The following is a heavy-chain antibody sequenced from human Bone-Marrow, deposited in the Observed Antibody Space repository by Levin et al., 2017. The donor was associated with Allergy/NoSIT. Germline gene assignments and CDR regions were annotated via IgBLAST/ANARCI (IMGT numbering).Heavy chain of an antibody. J-gene: IGHJ4*02. Sequence: GGSLRLSCTASGFAFSTYWMHWVRQVPGKGLAWVSRISSDGTKTEYAGSVRGRFTISRDNAKNTLYLQMDSLRGEDTAVYYCARENYGLWTGYYYDHWGPGSLVTVSS. V-gene: IGHV3-74*03. CDR3: ARENYGLWTGYYYDH. D-gene: IGHD3/OR15-3a*01. CDR1: GFAFSTYW. CDR2: ISSDGTKT.